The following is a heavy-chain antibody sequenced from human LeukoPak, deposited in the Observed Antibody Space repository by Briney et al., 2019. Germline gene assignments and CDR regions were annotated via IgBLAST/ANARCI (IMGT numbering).Heavy chain of an antibody. CDR2: KFSHDGST. V-gene: IGHV1-46*02. Sequence: ASVKVSCKTSGYSFNSHHVHWVRQAPGQGLEWMGVKFSHDGSTSTAQKFQGRVTLTRGTSTSTVGMELSSLRSEDTAVYYCARDSGNFHYDMDVWGQGTTVIVSS. CDR1: GYSFNSHH. CDR3: ARDSGNFHYDMDV. D-gene: IGHD3-10*01. J-gene: IGHJ6*02.